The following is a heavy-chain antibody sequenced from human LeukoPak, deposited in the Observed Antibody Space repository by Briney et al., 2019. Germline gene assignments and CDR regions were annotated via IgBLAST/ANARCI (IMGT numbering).Heavy chain of an antibody. CDR1: GFTFSSYG. V-gene: IGHV3-23*01. CDR2: ISVSGGNT. Sequence: GGSLRLSCAASGFTFSSYGMHWVRQAPGKGLEWVSSISVSGGNTYYADSVKGRFTISRDNSKNTLYLQMNSLTAEDTALYYCATKQWLVRGWFNPWGQGTLVTVSS. CDR3: ATKQWLVRGWFNP. J-gene: IGHJ5*02. D-gene: IGHD6-19*01.